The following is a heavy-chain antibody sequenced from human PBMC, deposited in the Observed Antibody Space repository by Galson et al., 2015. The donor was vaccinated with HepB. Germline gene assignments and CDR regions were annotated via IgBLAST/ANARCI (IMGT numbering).Heavy chain of an antibody. Sequence: SVKVSCKASGYTFTKYVLHWVRQAPGQRLEWMGRINVGRGDTRYSERFQDRVTITRDTSASTVDMELRSLRSEDTAVYYFARLSSYCRSADCYNPRGHFDFWGLGTLGTVPS. CDR1: GYTFTKYV. CDR2: INVGRGDT. V-gene: IGHV1-3*01. J-gene: IGHJ4*02. D-gene: IGHD2-21*02. CDR3: ARLSSYCRSADCYNPRGHFDF.